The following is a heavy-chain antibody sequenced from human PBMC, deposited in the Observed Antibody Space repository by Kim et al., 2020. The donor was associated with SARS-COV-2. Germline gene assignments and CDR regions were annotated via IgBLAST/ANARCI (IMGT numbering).Heavy chain of an antibody. V-gene: IGHV4-34*01. J-gene: IGHJ4*02. CDR3: ARGQVGHGGFDY. D-gene: IGHD2-2*01. Sequence: NDTPSLKSRVTISVVTTKNQFSLRLGSVTAADTAVYYWARGQVGHGGFDYWGEGTLVTASS.